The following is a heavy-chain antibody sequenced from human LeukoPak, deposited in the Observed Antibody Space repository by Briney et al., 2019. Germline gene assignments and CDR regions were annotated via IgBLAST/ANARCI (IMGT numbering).Heavy chain of an antibody. CDR2: IKTDGYDK. D-gene: IGHD6-19*01. Sequence: GGSLGLSCAASGFTFSSYAMHWVRQAPGKGLEWVANIKTDGYDKYYADSVKGRFTISRDNAKSSLYLQMDSLRAEDTAVYYCARALYNHGWFPDYFDSWGQGTLVTVSS. J-gene: IGHJ4*02. CDR1: GFTFSSYA. V-gene: IGHV3-7*01. CDR3: ARALYNHGWFPDYFDS.